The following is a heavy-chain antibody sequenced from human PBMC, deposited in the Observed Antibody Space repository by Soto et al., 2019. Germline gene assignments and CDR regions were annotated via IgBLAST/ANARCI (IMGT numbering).Heavy chain of an antibody. J-gene: IGHJ4*02. CDR2: IYYSGST. CDR1: GGSISSYY. D-gene: IGHD2-21*01. CDR3: AREEGCGGDCYYFDY. Sequence: SETLSLTCTVSGGSISSYYWSWIRQPPGKGLEWIGYIYYSGSTNYNPSLKSRVTISVDTSKNQFSLKLSSVTAADTAVYYCAREEGCGGDCYYFDYWGQGTLVTVSS. V-gene: IGHV4-59*01.